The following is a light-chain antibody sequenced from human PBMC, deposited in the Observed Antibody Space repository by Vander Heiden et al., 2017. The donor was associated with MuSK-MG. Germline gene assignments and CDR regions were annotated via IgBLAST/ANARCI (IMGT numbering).Light chain of an antibody. CDR3: QQYNNWPPP. Sequence: EIVMTQSPATLSVSPGERATLSCRASQSVSSNLAWYQQKPGQAPRLLIYGVSTRATGIPARFSGSGSGTEFTLTISSLQSEDFAVYYCQQYNNWPPPFGQGTKVEIK. J-gene: IGKJ1*01. CDR1: QSVSSN. CDR2: GVS. V-gene: IGKV3-15*01.